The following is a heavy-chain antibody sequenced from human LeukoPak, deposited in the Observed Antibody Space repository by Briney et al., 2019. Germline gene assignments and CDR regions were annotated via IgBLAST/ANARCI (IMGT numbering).Heavy chain of an antibody. D-gene: IGHD6-13*01. V-gene: IGHV3-7*01. CDR1: GFTFGIYW. CDR3: ASGAHYSSSWSYLDY. J-gene: IGHJ4*02. Sequence: GGSLRLSCAASGFTFGIYWMSWVRQAPGKGLEWVANIKQDETEKYYVDSVKGRFTISRDNAKNSLYLQMNSLRAEDTAVYYCASGAHYSSSWSYLDYWGQGALVTVSS. CDR2: IKQDETEK.